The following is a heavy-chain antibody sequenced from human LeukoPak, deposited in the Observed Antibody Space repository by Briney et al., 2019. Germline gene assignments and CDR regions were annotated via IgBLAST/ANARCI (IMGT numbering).Heavy chain of an antibody. V-gene: IGHV4-39*07. CDR2: IYYSGST. J-gene: IGHJ6*03. CDR1: GGSISSSSYS. CDR3: ARARRREWLLPGSFYYYMDV. D-gene: IGHD3-3*01. Sequence: SETLSLTCTVSGGSISSSSYSWGWIRQPPGKGLEWIGSIYYSGSTYYNPSLKSRVTISVDTSKNQFSLKLSSVTAADTAVYYCARARRREWLLPGSFYYYMDVWGKGTTVTVSS.